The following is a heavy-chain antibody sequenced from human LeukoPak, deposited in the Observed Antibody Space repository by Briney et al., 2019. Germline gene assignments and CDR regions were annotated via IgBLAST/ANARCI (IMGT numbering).Heavy chain of an antibody. CDR1: GGTFSSYA. CDR2: IIPNLGTG. Sequence: SGGTFSSYAISWGRQAPGQGREWMGGIIPNLGTGNYAQKFQGRVTITADKSTSTSYMELSSLRSEDTAVYYCARDHSGAAAGKYWFDPWGQGTLVTVSS. V-gene: IGHV1-69*06. D-gene: IGHD6-13*01. J-gene: IGHJ5*02. CDR3: ARDHSGAAAGKYWFDP.